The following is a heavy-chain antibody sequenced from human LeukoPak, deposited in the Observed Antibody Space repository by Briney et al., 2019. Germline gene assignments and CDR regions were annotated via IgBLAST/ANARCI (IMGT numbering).Heavy chain of an antibody. CDR2: ISSSGGST. CDR1: GFTFDDYA. V-gene: IGHV3-23*01. CDR3: AKSGTVLLWFGELDY. D-gene: IGHD3-10*01. Sequence: GRSLRLSCAASGFTFDDYAMHWVRQAPGKGLEWVSAISSSGGSTYYADSVKGRFTISRDNSKNTLYLQMNSLTAEDTAVYYCAKSGTVLLWFGELDYWGQGTLVTVSS. J-gene: IGHJ4*02.